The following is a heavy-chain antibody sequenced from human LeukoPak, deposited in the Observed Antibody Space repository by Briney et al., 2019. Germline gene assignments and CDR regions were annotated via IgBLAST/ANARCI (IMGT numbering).Heavy chain of an antibody. CDR3: ARGVWGSGSYYPLYYFDY. J-gene: IGHJ4*02. Sequence: PSETLSLTCTVSGGSISSYYWSWIRQPPGKGLEWLGYIYYSGSTNYNPSLKSRVTISVDTSKNQFSLKLSSVTAADTAVYYCARGVWGSGSYYPLYYFDYWGQGTLVTVSS. D-gene: IGHD3-10*01. V-gene: IGHV4-59*01. CDR1: GGSISSYY. CDR2: IYYSGST.